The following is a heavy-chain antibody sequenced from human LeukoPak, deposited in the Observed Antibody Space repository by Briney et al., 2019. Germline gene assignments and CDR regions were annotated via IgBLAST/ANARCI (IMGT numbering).Heavy chain of an antibody. CDR3: SKDRTTSGGAEGY. CDR1: GFTFSSDA. CDR2: ISGSGGGT. D-gene: IGHD3-10*01. Sequence: PGGSLRLSCIGTGFTFSSDAMGWVRQAPGKGLEWVSGISGSGGGTYYADSVKGRFTISRDNSKNTLYLQMNSLRAEDTAIYYCSKDRTTSGGAEGYWGQGTLVTVSA. J-gene: IGHJ4*02. V-gene: IGHV3-23*01.